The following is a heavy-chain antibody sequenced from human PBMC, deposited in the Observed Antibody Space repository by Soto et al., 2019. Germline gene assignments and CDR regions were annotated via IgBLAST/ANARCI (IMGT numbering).Heavy chain of an antibody. J-gene: IGHJ4*02. CDR2: ISSDGSNK. V-gene: IGHV3-30-3*01. CDR3: ARVSTWQQLVSLTFDY. D-gene: IGHD6-6*01. CDR1: GYTFSSYA. Sequence: QVQLVESGGGVVQPARSLRVSCAASGYTFSSYAIHWVRQSPVKGLEWVAVISSDGSNKYYAASVKGRFTISRDNSKNTLYLQMNSLIADDTAVYYCARVSTWQQLVSLTFDYRGQGTLVTV.